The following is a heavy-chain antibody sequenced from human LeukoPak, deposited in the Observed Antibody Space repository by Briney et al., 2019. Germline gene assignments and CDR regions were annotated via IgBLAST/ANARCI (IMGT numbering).Heavy chain of an antibody. CDR1: GFTFSNYE. D-gene: IGHD2-2*01. J-gene: IGHJ4*02. CDR2: INTRSSYI. CDR3: ARRYCSSTSCLIDY. V-gene: IGHV3-21*01. Sequence: GGSLRLSCAASGFTFSNYEMNWVRQTPGKGLEWVSSINTRSSYIYYADSVKGRFTVSRDNAKNSLYLQLNSLRAEDTAVYYCARRYCSSTSCLIDYWGQGTLVTVSS.